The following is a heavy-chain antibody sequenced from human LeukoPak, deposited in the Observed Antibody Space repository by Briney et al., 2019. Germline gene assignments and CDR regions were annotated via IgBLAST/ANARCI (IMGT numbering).Heavy chain of an antibody. Sequence: SGGSLRLSCAASGFTFSSYGMHWVRQAPGKGLEWVAVIWYDGSNKYYADSVKGRFTISRDNSKNTLYLQMNSLRAEDTAVYYCARGLTTDDAFDIWGQGTMVTVSS. CDR1: GFTFSSYG. J-gene: IGHJ3*02. CDR3: ARGLTTDDAFDI. V-gene: IGHV3-33*01. D-gene: IGHD4-17*01. CDR2: IWYDGSNK.